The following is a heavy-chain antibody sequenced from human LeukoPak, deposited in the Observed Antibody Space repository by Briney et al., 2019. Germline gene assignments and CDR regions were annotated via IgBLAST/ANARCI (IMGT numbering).Heavy chain of an antibody. CDR3: ARGPPSGDFDL. CDR1: GYTLTELS. CDR2: FDPEDGET. D-gene: IGHD3-10*01. Sequence: GSVKVSCKVSGYTLTELSMHWVRQAPGKGLEWMGGFDPEDGETIYAQKFQGRVTMTRNTSISTAYMGLSSLRSEDTAVYYCARGPPSGDFDLWGRGTLVTVSS. V-gene: IGHV1-24*01. J-gene: IGHJ2*01.